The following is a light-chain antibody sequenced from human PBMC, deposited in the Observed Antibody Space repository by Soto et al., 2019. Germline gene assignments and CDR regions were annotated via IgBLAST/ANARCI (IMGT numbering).Light chain of an antibody. J-gene: IGKJ4*01. CDR1: QSVSSY. V-gene: IGKV3-11*01. CDR2: DAS. CDR3: QQRSNWLLT. Sequence: EIVLTQSPATLSLSPGERATLSCRASQSVSSYLAWYQQKPGQAPRLLIYDASNRATGIPARFSGSGSGTAITLTISSLEPEDFAVYYCQQRSNWLLTFGGGTKVEIK.